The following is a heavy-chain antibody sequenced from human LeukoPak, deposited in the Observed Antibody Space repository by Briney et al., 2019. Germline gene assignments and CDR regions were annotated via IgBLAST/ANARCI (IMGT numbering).Heavy chain of an antibody. D-gene: IGHD1-26*01. J-gene: IGHJ5*02. CDR1: GYSFINNW. CDR3: ARDNSVGDIAWSFDP. CDR2: INPTGTAT. V-gene: IGHV1-46*01. Sequence: ASVKVSCKASGYSFINNWMHWVRQAPGQGLEWVGLINPTGTATIYAEKFQGRVTLTRDRSTTTDYMELRSLKSEDTAVYYCARDNSVGDIAWSFDPWGQGTLVTVSS.